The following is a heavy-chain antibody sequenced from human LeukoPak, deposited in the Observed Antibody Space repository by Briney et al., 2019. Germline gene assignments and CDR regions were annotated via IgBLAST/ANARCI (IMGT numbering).Heavy chain of an antibody. V-gene: IGHV4-4*07. Sequence: PSETLSLTCTVSGGSISSYYWSWIRQPAGKGLEWIVRIYTSGSTNYNPSLKSRVTMSVDTSKNQFSLKLSSVTAADTAVYYCARGRGKREPYCRSTSCSYRDYWGQGTLVTVSS. CDR3: ARGRGKREPYCRSTSCSYRDY. CDR1: GGSISSYY. CDR2: IYTSGST. D-gene: IGHD2-2*01. J-gene: IGHJ4*02.